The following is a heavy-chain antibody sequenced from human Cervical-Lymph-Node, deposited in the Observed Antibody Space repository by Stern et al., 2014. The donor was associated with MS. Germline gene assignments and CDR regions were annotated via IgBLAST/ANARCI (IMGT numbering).Heavy chain of an antibody. CDR1: GFTFSLYD. CDR3: AKDPLIYDSSGYLDA. J-gene: IGHJ5*02. V-gene: IGHV3-30*18. Sequence: VQLVESGGGVVQPGRSLRLSCAASGFTFSLYDMHWVRQAPGKGLEWVAAISYDGDNKFYTDSVKGRFTISRDNSKSTLYLQLNSLRPEYTAIYYCAKDPLIYDSSGYLDAWGQGTLVTVSS. D-gene: IGHD3-22*01. CDR2: ISYDGDNK.